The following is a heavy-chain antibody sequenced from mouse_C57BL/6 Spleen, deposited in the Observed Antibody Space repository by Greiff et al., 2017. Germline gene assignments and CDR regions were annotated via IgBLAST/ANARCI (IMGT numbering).Heavy chain of an antibody. Sequence: QVQLQQPGTELVKPGASVKLSCKASGYTFTSYWMHWVKQRPGQGLEWIGNINPSNGGTNYNEKFKSKATLTVDKSSSTAYMQLSSLTSEDSAVYYCARREGLYYYGSSSLYFDYWGQGTTLTVSS. J-gene: IGHJ2*01. D-gene: IGHD1-1*01. CDR3: ARREGLYYYGSSSLYFDY. V-gene: IGHV1-53*01. CDR1: GYTFTSYW. CDR2: INPSNGGT.